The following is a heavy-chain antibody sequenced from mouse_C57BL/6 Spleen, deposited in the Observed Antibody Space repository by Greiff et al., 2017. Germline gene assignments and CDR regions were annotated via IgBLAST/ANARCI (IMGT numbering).Heavy chain of an antibody. V-gene: IGHV1-18*01. CDR3: ARGTPYTPYLDY. Sequence: VQLQQSGPELVKPGASVKIPCKASGYTFTDYNMDWVKQSHGKSLEWIGDINPNNGGTIYNQKFKGKATLTVDKSTSTAYMKLRSLTSEDTAVYYCARGTPYTPYLDYWGQGTTLTVSS. CDR2: INPNNGGT. J-gene: IGHJ2*01. CDR1: GYTFTDYN. D-gene: IGHD3-3*01.